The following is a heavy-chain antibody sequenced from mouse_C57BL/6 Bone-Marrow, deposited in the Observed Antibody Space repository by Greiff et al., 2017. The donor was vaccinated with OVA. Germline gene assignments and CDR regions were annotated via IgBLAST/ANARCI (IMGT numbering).Heavy chain of an antibody. CDR1: GFTFSNYW. J-gene: IGHJ3*01. Sequence: EVKLEESGGGLVQPGGSMKLSCVASGFTFSNYWMNWVRQSPEKGLEWVAQIRLKSDNYSTHYAESVKGRFTISRDDSKSSVYLQMNNLRAEDTGIYYCTAPHYYGSSSAWFAYWGQGTLVTVSA. D-gene: IGHD1-1*01. CDR2: IRLKSDNYST. CDR3: TAPHYYGSSSAWFAY. V-gene: IGHV6-3*01.